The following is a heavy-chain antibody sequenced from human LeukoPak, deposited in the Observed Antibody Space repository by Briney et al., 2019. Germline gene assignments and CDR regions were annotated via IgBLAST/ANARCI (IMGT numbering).Heavy chain of an antibody. CDR2: ISSSGDTI. Sequence: GGSLRLSCAASGFTFNDYYMNWIRQAPLKGLEWVSYISSSGDTIYYVDSVKGRFTISRDNAKNSLYLQMNSLRAEDTAVYCCVRGDYFGVGNSDYWGQGTLVTVSS. CDR3: VRGDYFGVGNSDY. CDR1: GFTFNDYY. D-gene: IGHD3-3*01. J-gene: IGHJ4*02. V-gene: IGHV3-11*01.